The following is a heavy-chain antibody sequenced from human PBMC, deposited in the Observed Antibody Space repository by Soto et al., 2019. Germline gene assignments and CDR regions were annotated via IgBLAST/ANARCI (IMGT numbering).Heavy chain of an antibody. CDR2: ISSNGVGT. D-gene: IGHD3-3*02. V-gene: IGHV3-64*01. J-gene: IGHJ6*03. CDR3: ARREHSDYYYRDV. Sequence: EVQLVESGGGLVHPGGSLRLSCAASGSTFSNYAMDWVRQAPGKVLEYVSGISSNGVGTYYANSVKDRFTISGDNSKNTLYLQMDSLRAEDMAVYYCARREHSDYYYRDVWGKGTSVTVSS. CDR1: GSTFSNYA.